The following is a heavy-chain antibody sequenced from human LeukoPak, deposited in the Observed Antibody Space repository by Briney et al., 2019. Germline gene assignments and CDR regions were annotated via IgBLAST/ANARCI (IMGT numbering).Heavy chain of an antibody. CDR3: VREMSYYDSGTYYNSFDY. CDR1: GFTFSSYS. V-gene: IGHV3-48*04. J-gene: IGHJ4*02. CDR2: ISSSSSTI. Sequence: PGGSLRLSCAASGFTFSSYSMNWVRQAPGKGLEWVSYISSSSSTIYYADSVKGRFTISRDNARNSLYLQMNSLRAADTAVYYCVREMSYYDSGTYYNSFDYWGQGTLVTVSS. D-gene: IGHD3-10*01.